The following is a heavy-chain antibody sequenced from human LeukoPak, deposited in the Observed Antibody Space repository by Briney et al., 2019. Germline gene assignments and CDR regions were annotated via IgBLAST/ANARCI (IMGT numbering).Heavy chain of an antibody. CDR3: ASGGPGYYLDY. CDR2: ISYDGSNK. J-gene: IGHJ4*02. Sequence: GGSLRLSCAASGFTFSSYAMHWVRQAPGKGLEWVAVISYDGSNKYYADSVKGRFTISRDNSKNTLYLQMNSLRAEDTAVYYCASGGPGYYLDYWGQGTLVTVSP. CDR1: GFTFSSYA. V-gene: IGHV3-30-3*01.